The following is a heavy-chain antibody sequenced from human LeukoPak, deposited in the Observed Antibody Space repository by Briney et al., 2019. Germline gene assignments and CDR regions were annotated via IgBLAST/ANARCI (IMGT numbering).Heavy chain of an antibody. CDR2: INSVGGTT. D-gene: IGHD1-26*01. CDR1: GFTFNTYG. J-gene: IGHJ4*02. CDR3: AKDMEYGFGSPTGGFDY. Sequence: GGSLRLSCAASGFTFNTYGMNWFRQAPGRGLEWISYINSVGGTTFYADSVKGRFTISRDNAKNSLYLQMNSLRVEDTALYYCAKDMEYGFGSPTGGFDYWGQGTLVTVSS. V-gene: IGHV3-48*04.